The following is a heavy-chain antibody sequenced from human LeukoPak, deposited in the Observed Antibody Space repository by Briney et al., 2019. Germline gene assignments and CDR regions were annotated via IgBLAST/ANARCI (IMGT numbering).Heavy chain of an antibody. J-gene: IGHJ6*02. V-gene: IGHV1-8*01. D-gene: IGHD2-15*01. CDR3: ARGAADYYYYYGMDV. CDR1: GYTFTSYD. CDR2: MNPNSGNT. Sequence: ASVKVSCEASGYTFTSYDINWVRQATGQGLEWMGWMNPNSGNTGYAQKFQGRVTMTRNTSISTAYMELSSLRSEDTAVYYCARGAADYYYYYGMDVWGQGTTVTVSS.